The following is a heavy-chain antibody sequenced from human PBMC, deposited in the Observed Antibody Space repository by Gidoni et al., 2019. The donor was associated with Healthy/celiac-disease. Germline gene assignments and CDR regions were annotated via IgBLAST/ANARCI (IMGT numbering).Heavy chain of an antibody. D-gene: IGHD2-2*01. CDR1: GGTFSTYA. Sequence: QVQLGQSGAEAKKTGSSAKVSCKASGGTFSTYATSWVRKAPGQGLERVGGIIPIFGTTNYAQKFQGRVTINADESTSTAYMELSSLRSEDTAVYYCANMVGIVVVPAADYYCYGMDDWGQGTTVTVSS. V-gene: IGHV1-69*01. CDR2: IIPIFGTT. J-gene: IGHJ6*02. CDR3: ANMVGIVVVPAADYYCYGMDD.